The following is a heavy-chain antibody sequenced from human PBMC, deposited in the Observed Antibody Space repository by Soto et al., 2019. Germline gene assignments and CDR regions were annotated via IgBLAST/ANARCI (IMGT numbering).Heavy chain of an antibody. D-gene: IGHD3-22*01. Sequence: GGSLRLSCSASGFTFSIYAMHWVRQAPGKGLEYVSSISTNGGSTHYADSVKGRFTISRDNSKNTQYLQMSSLGADDTALYYCVKGEYYYDSSGYYPFDYWGQGTLVTVSS. V-gene: IGHV3-64D*06. CDR2: ISTNGGST. J-gene: IGHJ4*02. CDR3: VKGEYYYDSSGYYPFDY. CDR1: GFTFSIYA.